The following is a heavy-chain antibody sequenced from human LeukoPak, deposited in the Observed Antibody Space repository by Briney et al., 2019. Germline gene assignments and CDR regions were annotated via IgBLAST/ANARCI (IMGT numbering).Heavy chain of an antibody. J-gene: IGHJ6*02. CDR2: IYYSGST. Sequence: PSQTLSLTCTVSGGSISSGGYYWSWIRQHPGKGLEWIGYIYYSGSTYYNPSLKSRVTISVDTSKNQFCLKLSSVTAADTAVYYCARVRITIFGGGGMDVWGQGTTVTVSS. CDR1: GGSISSGGYY. D-gene: IGHD3-3*01. CDR3: ARVRITIFGGGGMDV. V-gene: IGHV4-31*03.